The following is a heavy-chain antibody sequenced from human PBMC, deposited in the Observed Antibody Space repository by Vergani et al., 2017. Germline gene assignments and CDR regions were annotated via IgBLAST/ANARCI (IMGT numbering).Heavy chain of an antibody. D-gene: IGHD6-19*01. Sequence: EVQLVESGGGLVQPGGSLRLSCSASGFTFSSYAMHWVRQAPGKGLEYVSAISSNGGSTYYADSVKGRFTISRDNSKNTLYLQMSSLRAEDTAVYYCAKASSGWYLGSWFDYWGQGTLVTVSS. J-gene: IGHJ5*01. CDR2: ISSNGGST. CDR1: GFTFSSYA. V-gene: IGHV3-64D*06. CDR3: AKASSGWYLGSWFDY.